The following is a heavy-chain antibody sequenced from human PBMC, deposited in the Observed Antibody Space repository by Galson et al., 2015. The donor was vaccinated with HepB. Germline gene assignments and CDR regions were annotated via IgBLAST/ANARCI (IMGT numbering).Heavy chain of an antibody. J-gene: IGHJ4*02. D-gene: IGHD5-18*01. CDR1: GYTFSGYY. Sequence: SVKASCKASGYTFSGYYMHWVRQAPGQGLEWMGWINPKSGGTNYAQKFQGRVTMTRDTSISTAYMEVSRLRSDDTAVYYCARDSGGFITTMGEFDYWGQGTLVTVSS. CDR3: ARDSGGFITTMGEFDY. CDR2: INPKSGGT. V-gene: IGHV1-2*02.